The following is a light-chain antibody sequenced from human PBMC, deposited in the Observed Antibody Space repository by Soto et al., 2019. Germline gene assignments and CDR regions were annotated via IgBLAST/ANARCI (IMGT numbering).Light chain of an antibody. Sequence: EIVLTQSRATLSLSPGERATLSCRASQSVSSYLGWYQQKPGQTPRLLIYGASNRAAGIPARFSGSGSGTDFTLTISSLEPEDFAVYYCQQRSDWPFTFGQGTRLEIK. V-gene: IGKV3-11*01. CDR1: QSVSSY. J-gene: IGKJ5*01. CDR3: QQRSDWPFT. CDR2: GAS.